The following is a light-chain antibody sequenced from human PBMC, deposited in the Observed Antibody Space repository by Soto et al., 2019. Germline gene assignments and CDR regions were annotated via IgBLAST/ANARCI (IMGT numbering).Light chain of an antibody. J-gene: IGKJ1*01. Sequence: AIKVTHSPPSLSASVGDRVTITCRASQGINNDLAWYQQKPGKAPKLLIYGATNLHTGVPSRFSGSGSGTDFTLTISSLQPEDFATYYCLQDHNYPWTFGQGSKV. CDR2: GAT. CDR3: LQDHNYPWT. V-gene: IGKV1-6*01. CDR1: QGINND.